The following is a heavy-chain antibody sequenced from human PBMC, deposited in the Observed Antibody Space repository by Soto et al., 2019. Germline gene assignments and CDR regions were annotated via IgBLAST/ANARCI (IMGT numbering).Heavy chain of an antibody. J-gene: IGHJ5*02. Sequence: ASVKVSCKASGYTFTSYDINWVRQATGQGLEWMGWVNPNSGNTGYAQKFQGRVTMTRNTSISTAYMELSSLRSEDTAVYYCVSNVRRYYVFGSGYPGSNPWAQETVLPVSS. CDR1: GYTFTSYD. CDR3: VSNVRRYYVFGSGYPGSNP. CDR2: VNPNSGNT. V-gene: IGHV1-8*01. D-gene: IGHD3-3*01.